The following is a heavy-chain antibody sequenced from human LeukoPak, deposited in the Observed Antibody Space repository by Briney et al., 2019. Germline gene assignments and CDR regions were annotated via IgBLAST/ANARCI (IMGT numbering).Heavy chain of an antibody. CDR3: ARDTAAGYFDP. CDR2: ISSSGST. CDR1: GASISSYY. V-gene: IGHV4-4*07. D-gene: IGHD2-2*01. Sequence: PSETLSLTCSVSGASISSYYWSRFRQPAGRGLEYIGRISSSGSTNYYHSFESRVSISIDTSSNQVSLRLSPVTAADTAVYFCARDTAAGYFDPWGQGILVTVSS. J-gene: IGHJ5*02.